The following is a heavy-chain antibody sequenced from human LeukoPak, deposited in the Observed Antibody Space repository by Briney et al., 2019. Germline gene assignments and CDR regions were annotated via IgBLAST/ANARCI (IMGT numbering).Heavy chain of an antibody. CDR2: INHSGST. J-gene: IGHJ4*02. Sequence: TETLSLTCAVYGGSFSGYYWSWIRQPPGKGLEWIGEINHSGSTNYNPSLKSRVTISVDTSKNQFSLKLSSVTAADTAVYYCARTRGLRWSYFDYWGQGTLVTVSS. CDR3: ARTRGLRWSYFDY. D-gene: IGHD4-23*01. V-gene: IGHV4-34*01. CDR1: GGSFSGYY.